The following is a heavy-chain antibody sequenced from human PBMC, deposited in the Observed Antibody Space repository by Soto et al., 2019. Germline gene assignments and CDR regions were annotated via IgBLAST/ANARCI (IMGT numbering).Heavy chain of an antibody. D-gene: IGHD3-22*01. V-gene: IGHV1-18*01. CDR3: ARGTTYYYDSSGYSGGYFDY. CDR2: ISAYNGNT. Sequence: QVQLVQSGAEVKKPGASVKVSCKASGYTFTSYGISWVRRAPGQGLEWMGWISAYNGNTNYAQKLQGRVTMTTDTATSTAYMELRSLRSDDTAVYYCARGTTYYYDSSGYSGGYFDYWGQGTLVTVSS. CDR1: GYTFTSYG. J-gene: IGHJ4*02.